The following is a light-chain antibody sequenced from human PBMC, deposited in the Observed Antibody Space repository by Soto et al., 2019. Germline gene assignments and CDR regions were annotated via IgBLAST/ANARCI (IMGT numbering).Light chain of an antibody. J-gene: IGKJ4*01. CDR1: QSVSSY. CDR3: QQRSNWPPLT. V-gene: IGKV3-11*01. Sequence: EIVLTQSPATLSLSPGEGATLSCRASQSVSSYLAWYQQKPGQAPRLLIYDASNRATGIPARFSGSGSGTDFTLPISSLEPEDFAVYYCQQRSNWPPLTFGGGTKVEIK. CDR2: DAS.